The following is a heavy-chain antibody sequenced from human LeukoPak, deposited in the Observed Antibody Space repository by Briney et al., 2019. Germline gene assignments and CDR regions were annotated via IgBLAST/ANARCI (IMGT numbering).Heavy chain of an antibody. Sequence: GGSLRLSCTASGFTVSSDYMSWVRQAPGKGLEWVSVIYSGGSTYYADSVKGRFTISRDNSKNTLYLQMNSLRAEDTAVYYCASSPASSCLDYWGQGTLVTVSS. D-gene: IGHD6-13*01. CDR2: IYSGGST. J-gene: IGHJ4*02. CDR1: GFTVSSDY. CDR3: ASSPASSCLDY. V-gene: IGHV3-53*01.